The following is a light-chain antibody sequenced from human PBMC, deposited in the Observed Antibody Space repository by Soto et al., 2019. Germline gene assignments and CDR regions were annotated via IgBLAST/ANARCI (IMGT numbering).Light chain of an antibody. CDR2: GAS. Sequence: DIVMTQSPATLSMSPGERDTLSCRASKTINNNLAWNQQKPGQATSLLIYGASTRATGIPDRFSGRGSGSAFTLTMSSLQSEDFAVWYCEEYDKWPWAFSQGTKVYIK. CDR1: KTINNN. CDR3: EEYDKWPWA. V-gene: IGKV3-15*01. J-gene: IGKJ1*01.